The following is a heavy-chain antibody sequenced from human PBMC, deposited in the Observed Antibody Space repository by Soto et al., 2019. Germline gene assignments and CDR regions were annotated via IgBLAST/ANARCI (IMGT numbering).Heavy chain of an antibody. CDR3: ARADPRNGYYYGMDV. Sequence: SETLSLTCTVSGGSISSGGYYWSWIRQHPGKGLEWIGYIYYSGSTYYNPSLKSRVTISVDTSKNQFSLKLSSVTAADTAVYYCARADPRNGYYYGMDVWGQGTTVTVSS. D-gene: IGHD2-8*01. CDR1: GGSISSGGYY. V-gene: IGHV4-31*03. J-gene: IGHJ6*02. CDR2: IYYSGST.